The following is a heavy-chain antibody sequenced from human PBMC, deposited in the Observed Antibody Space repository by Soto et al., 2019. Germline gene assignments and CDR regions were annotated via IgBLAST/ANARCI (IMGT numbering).Heavy chain of an antibody. J-gene: IGHJ6*02. CDR2: IYYSGST. Sequence: SSETLSLTCTVSGGSISTDDYSWSWLRQPPGKGLEWIGYIYYSGSTYYNLSLKSRLSISVDTSKSQSSLKLTSVPAADTAVYYCARVHVRCSSAICPQHSYYGFDVWGQGTTVTVSS. V-gene: IGHV4-30-4*01. D-gene: IGHD2-2*01. CDR3: ARVHVRCSSAICPQHSYYGFDV. CDR1: GGSISTDDYS.